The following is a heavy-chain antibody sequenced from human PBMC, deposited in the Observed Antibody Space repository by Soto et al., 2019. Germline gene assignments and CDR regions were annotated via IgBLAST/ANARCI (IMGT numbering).Heavy chain of an antibody. V-gene: IGHV4-34*01. CDR2: INHSGST. CDR3: ARVLSGAADY. CDR1: GGSFSGYY. D-gene: IGHD1-26*01. J-gene: IGHJ4*02. Sequence: KASETLSLTCAAYGGSFSGYYWSWIRQPPGKGLEWIGEINHSGSTNYNPSLKSRVTISVDTSKNQFSLKLSSVTAADTAVYYCARVLSGAADYWGQGTLVTVSS.